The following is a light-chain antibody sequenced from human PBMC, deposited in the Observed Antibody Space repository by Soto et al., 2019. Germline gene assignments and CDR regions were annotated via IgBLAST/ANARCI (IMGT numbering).Light chain of an antibody. J-gene: IGKJ4*01. CDR1: QSISSN. V-gene: IGKV3-15*01. CDR2: RTS. Sequence: EIVMTQSPATLSVSPGERATLSCRASQSISSNLAWYQQKPGQTPRLPMFRTSSTATGFPARFSGSGCGTGFNLAISSLQSEDFGVYYCQQYNNWPRATFGGGTKVVIK. CDR3: QQYNNWPRAT.